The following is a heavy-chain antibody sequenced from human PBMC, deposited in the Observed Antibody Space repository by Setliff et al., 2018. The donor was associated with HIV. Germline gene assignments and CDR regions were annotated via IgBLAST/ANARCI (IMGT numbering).Heavy chain of an antibody. D-gene: IGHD2-8*02. CDR1: GDSIGTYS. CDR3: ARLIHTGLLYFDY. Sequence: PSETLSLTCAVSGDSIGTYSWHWLRQPPGKGLEWIGYIYGSGSTGYNPSLTSRVTMSVDTSRDQFSLNLRSVTAADTALYFCARLIHTGLLYFDYWGLGMLVTVSS. V-gene: IGHV4-4*09. J-gene: IGHJ4*02. CDR2: IYGSGST.